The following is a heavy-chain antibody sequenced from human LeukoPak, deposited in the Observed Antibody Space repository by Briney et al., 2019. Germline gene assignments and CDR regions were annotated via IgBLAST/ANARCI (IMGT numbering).Heavy chain of an antibody. CDR1: GGSMSGYF. CDR3: ARVQYYGSGSYYTGAFDI. Sequence: SETLSLTCTVSGGSMSGYFWSWIRQPPGKGLEWIGYIYYSGSTNYNPSLKSRVTISVDTSKNQFSLKLSSVTAADTAVYYCARVQYYGSGSYYTGAFDIWGQGTMVTVSS. J-gene: IGHJ3*02. D-gene: IGHD3-10*01. CDR2: IYYSGST. V-gene: IGHV4-59*01.